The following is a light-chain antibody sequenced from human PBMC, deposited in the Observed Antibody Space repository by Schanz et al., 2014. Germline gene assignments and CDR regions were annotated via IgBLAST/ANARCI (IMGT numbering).Light chain of an antibody. V-gene: IGKV3-20*01. CDR3: QQYGDSPYT. Sequence: EIVLTQSPDTLSLSPGEGATLSCRASQSVSSIHLAWYQQKPGQAPRLLIYAASRRATGIPDRVSGSGSGTEFTLTVTRLEPEDSAVYYCQQYGDSPYTFGQGTKLEIK. CDR2: AAS. J-gene: IGKJ2*01. CDR1: QSVSSIH.